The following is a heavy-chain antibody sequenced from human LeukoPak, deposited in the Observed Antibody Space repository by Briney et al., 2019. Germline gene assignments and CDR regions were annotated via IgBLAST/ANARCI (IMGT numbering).Heavy chain of an antibody. D-gene: IGHD3-16*01. V-gene: IGHV4-59*08. CDR3: ARGRIGGPKAPFDY. CDR2: IYYTGST. CDR1: GGSISSLY. Sequence: PSETLSLTCSVSGGSISSLYWSWIRQPPGKGLEWIGYIYYTGSTNYNPSLKSRVTIFVAMSNNQFSLRLSSVTAADTAVYYCARGRIGGPKAPFDYWGQGTLVTVSS. J-gene: IGHJ4*02.